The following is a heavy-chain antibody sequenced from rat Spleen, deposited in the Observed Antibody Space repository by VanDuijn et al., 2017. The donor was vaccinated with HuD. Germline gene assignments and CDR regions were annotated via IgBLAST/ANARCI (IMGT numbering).Heavy chain of an antibody. CDR1: GHSITTAYR. D-gene: IGHD1-12*02. CDR3: ARTDGSYYYVMDA. V-gene: IGHV3-3*01. J-gene: IGHJ4*01. CDR2: INSAGTT. Sequence: EVQLQESGPGLVKPSQSLSLTCSVTGHSITTAYRWNWIRKFPGNKLEWLGYINSAGTTNYNPSLKSRISITRDTSKNQFFLQVNSVTAEDTATYYCARTDGSYYYVMDAWGQGASVTVSS.